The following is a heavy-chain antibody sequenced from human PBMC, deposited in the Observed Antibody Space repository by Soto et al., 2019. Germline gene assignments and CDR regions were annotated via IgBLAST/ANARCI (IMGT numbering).Heavy chain of an antibody. Sequence: GESLKISCKGSGYSFTSYWIGWVRQMPGKGLEWMGIIYPGDSDTRYSPSFQGQVTISADKSISTAYLQWSSLKASDTAMYYCARPLNYYDSSGYFDGVGYFDYWGQGTLVTVSS. V-gene: IGHV5-51*01. CDR2: IYPGDSDT. J-gene: IGHJ4*02. CDR1: GYSFTSYW. D-gene: IGHD3-22*01. CDR3: ARPLNYYDSSGYFDGVGYFDY.